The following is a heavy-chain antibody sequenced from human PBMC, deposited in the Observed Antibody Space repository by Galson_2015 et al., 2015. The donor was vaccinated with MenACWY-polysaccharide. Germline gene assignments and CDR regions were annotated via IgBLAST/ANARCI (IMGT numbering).Heavy chain of an antibody. Sequence: SLRLSCAASGFTFNTYWMSWVRQAPGKGLVWVANTKQDGSEKYYVDSVKGRFTVSRDNAKNSLYLQINSLRAEDTAVYYCARATLPYVYFDYWGQGALVTVSS. CDR2: TKQDGSEK. D-gene: IGHD3-16*01. J-gene: IGHJ4*02. CDR1: GFTFNTYW. V-gene: IGHV3-7*01. CDR3: ARATLPYVYFDY.